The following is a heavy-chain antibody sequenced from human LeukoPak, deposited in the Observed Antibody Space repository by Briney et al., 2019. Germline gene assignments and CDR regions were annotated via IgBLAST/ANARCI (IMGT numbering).Heavy chain of an antibody. Sequence: SETLSLTCAVYGGSFSGYYWSWIRQPPGKGLEWIGEINHSGSTNYNPSLKSRVTIAVDTSKNQFPLKLSSVTAADTAVYYCARGGIAAAALVHLDYWGQGTLVTVSS. CDR2: INHSGST. D-gene: IGHD6-13*01. CDR1: GGSFSGYY. V-gene: IGHV4-34*01. J-gene: IGHJ4*02. CDR3: ARGGIAAAALVHLDY.